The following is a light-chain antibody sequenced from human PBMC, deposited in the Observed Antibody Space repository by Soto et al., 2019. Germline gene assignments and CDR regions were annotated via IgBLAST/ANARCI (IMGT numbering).Light chain of an antibody. V-gene: IGKV1-5*03. CDR2: KAS. CDR3: QQYNSYPRT. J-gene: IGKJ1*01. CDR1: QSVNSW. Sequence: DVQMTQSPYTLSASVGDRVTITCRASQSVNSWLAWYQQKPGKVPKLLIYKASSLETGVPSRFSGDGSGTEFTLTIGSLQPDDFASYYCQQYNSYPRTFGQGTKVDIK.